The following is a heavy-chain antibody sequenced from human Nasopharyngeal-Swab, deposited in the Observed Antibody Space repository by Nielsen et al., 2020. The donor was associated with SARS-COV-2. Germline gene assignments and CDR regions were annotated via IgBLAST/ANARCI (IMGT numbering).Heavy chain of an antibody. J-gene: IGHJ5*02. CDR3: ARLEITIFGVVYWFDP. CDR2: FDPEDGET. D-gene: IGHD3-3*01. Sequence: ASVKVSCKVSGYTLTELSMHWVRQAPGKGLEWMGGFDPEDGETIYAQKLQGRVTMTTDTSTSTAYMELRSLRSDDTAVYYCARLEITIFGVVYWFDPWGQGTLVTVSS. V-gene: IGHV1-24*01. CDR1: GYTLTELS.